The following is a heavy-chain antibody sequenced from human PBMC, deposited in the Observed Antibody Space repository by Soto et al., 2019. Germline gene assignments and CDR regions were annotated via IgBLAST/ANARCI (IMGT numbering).Heavy chain of an antibody. CDR1: GGSIASTNW. V-gene: IGHV4-4*02. Sequence: QVHLQESGPGLVKPSGTLSLTCAVSGGSIASTNWWSWVRQAPGKGLEWIGEIYHSGKINYNPSLKSRRSISVDKSKNHFSLKLSSVTAADTAVYYCATGREAFSDWGQGTLVSVCS. J-gene: IGHJ4*02. CDR2: IYHSGKI. D-gene: IGHD1-26*01. CDR3: ATGREAFSD.